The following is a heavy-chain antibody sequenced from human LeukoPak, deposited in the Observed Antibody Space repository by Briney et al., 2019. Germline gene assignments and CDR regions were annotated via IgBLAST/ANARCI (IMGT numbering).Heavy chain of an antibody. D-gene: IGHD3-16*02. Sequence: GGSLRLSCAASGFSFSPYWMTWVRQAPGKGLEWVANIKEDGSQKYYVDSVRGRFTISRDNAKNSLYLQMNSLRAEDTAVYYCASWADMITFGGVIALHDAFDIWGQGTMVTVSS. CDR3: ASWADMITFGGVIALHDAFDI. J-gene: IGHJ3*02. V-gene: IGHV3-7*01. CDR2: IKEDGSQK. CDR1: GFSFSPYW.